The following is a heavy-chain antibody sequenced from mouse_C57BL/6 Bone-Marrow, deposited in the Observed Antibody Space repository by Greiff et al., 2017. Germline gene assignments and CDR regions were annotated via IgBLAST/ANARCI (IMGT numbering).Heavy chain of an antibody. V-gene: IGHV1-82*01. CDR3: ARSPQYFYVMSLFAY. D-gene: IGHD1-1*01. CDR1: GYAFSSSW. J-gene: IGHJ3*01. Sequence: QVQLQQSGPELVKPGASVKISCKASGYAFSSSWMNWVKQRPGKGLEWIGRIYPGDGATNYNGKFKGKATLTADKSSRTAYMQLSSLTSEDSAVYLCARSPQYFYVMSLFAYWGQGTLVTVSA. CDR2: IYPGDGAT.